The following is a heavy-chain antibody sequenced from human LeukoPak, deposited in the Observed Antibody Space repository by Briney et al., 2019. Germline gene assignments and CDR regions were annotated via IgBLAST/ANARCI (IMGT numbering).Heavy chain of an antibody. V-gene: IGHV3-7*01. Sequence: GGSLRLSCAASGVTLSPYWMASVRQAPGKGLEWVAAINQDGSGEYYMESVKGRFSVSRDNARNSAYLQLDSLRGEDSAVYYCVSGYTSGYWGQGTQVTVSS. CDR1: GVTLSPYW. CDR2: INQDGSGE. J-gene: IGHJ1*01. CDR3: VSGYTSGY. D-gene: IGHD6-19*01.